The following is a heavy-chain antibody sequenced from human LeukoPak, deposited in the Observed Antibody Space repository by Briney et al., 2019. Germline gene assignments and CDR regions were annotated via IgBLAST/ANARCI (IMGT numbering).Heavy chain of an antibody. J-gene: IGHJ6*02. V-gene: IGHV1-69*04. CDR2: IIPILGIA. D-gene: IGHD6-25*01. CDR1: AHTLTTYG. Sequence: SVRVSCKASAHTLTTYGISWVRQAPGQGLEWMGRIIPILGIANHAQKFQGRVTITADKSTSTAYMELSSLRSEDTAVYYCARGTAAHYYGMDVWGQGTTVTVSS. CDR3: ARGTAAHYYGMDV.